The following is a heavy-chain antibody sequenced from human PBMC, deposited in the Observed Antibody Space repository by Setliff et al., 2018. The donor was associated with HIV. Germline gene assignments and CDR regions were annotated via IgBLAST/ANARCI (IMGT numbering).Heavy chain of an antibody. Sequence: ASVKVSCKASGYTFTSYGISWVRQAPGQGLEWMGWISAYNGNTNYAQKFQGRVTFTADKSTSTVYMELSSLRSEDTAVYYCARCGAGEWHLYMDVWGKGTAVTVSS. CDR1: GYTFTSYG. J-gene: IGHJ6*03. V-gene: IGHV1-18*01. CDR2: ISAYNGNT. D-gene: IGHD3-16*01. CDR3: ARCGAGEWHLYMDV.